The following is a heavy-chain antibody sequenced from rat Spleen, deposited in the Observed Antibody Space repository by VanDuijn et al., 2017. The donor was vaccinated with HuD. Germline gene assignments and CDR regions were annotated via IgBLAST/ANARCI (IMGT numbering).Heavy chain of an antibody. CDR1: GFIFSDYN. J-gene: IGHJ3*01. V-gene: IGHV5-7*01. Sequence: EVQVVESGGGLVQPGRSLKLSCAASGFIFSDYNMAWVRQAPKKGLEWVATISYDGSSTYYRDSVKGRFTISRDNAKNTQYLQMDSLRSEDTATYYCARTTTVATGGFAYWGQGTLVTVSS. CDR3: ARTTTVATGGFAY. CDR2: ISYDGSST. D-gene: IGHD1-3*01.